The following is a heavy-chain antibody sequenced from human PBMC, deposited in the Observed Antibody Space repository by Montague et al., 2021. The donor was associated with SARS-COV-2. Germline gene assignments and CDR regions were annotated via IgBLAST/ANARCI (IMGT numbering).Heavy chain of an antibody. CDR3: ARGMIRGVTTPFDY. D-gene: IGHD3-10*01. Sequence: SETLSLTCSVSSGSIISSGYYWGWIRQPPGKELEWIGNIYYSGTTYYNPSLQSRGTISVDTSKNHLPLRLSSVTAADTAVYFCARGMIRGVTTPFDYWGQGSQVTDSS. J-gene: IGHJ4*02. CDR1: SGSIISSGYY. V-gene: IGHV4-39*02. CDR2: IYYSGTT.